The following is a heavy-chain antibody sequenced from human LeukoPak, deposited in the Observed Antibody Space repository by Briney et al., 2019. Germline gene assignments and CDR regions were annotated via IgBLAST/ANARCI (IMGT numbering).Heavy chain of an antibody. Sequence: ASVKVSCKASGYTFTSYYMHWVRQAPGQGLEWMGIINPSGGSTSYAQKLQGRVTMTTDTSTSTAYMELRSLRSDDTAVYYCARLGYDSSGYYFIDYWGQGTLVTVSS. J-gene: IGHJ4*02. D-gene: IGHD3-22*01. CDR1: GYTFTSYY. CDR3: ARLGYDSSGYYFIDY. CDR2: INPSGGST. V-gene: IGHV1-46*01.